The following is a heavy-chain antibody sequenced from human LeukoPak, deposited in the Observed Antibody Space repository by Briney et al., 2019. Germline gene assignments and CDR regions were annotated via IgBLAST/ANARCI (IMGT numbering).Heavy chain of an antibody. V-gene: IGHV3-33*01. CDR2: IWYDGRTK. D-gene: IGHD5-12*01. CDR3: ARDFEYSSSTGVY. CDR1: GFTFSKYG. Sequence: GSLRLSCAASGFTFSKYGIHWVRQDAGKGVEWVAVIWYDGRTKYYTDSVKGRFTISRDNSKNTLYLQMNSLRAEDTAVYYCARDFEYSSSTGVYWGQGTLVTVSS. J-gene: IGHJ4*02.